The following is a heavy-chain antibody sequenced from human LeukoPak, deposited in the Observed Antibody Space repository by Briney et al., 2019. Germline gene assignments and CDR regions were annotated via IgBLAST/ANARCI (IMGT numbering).Heavy chain of an antibody. CDR3: ARQLGGAWDVPYYFDY. V-gene: IGHV4-39*01. J-gene: IGHJ4*02. Sequence: SETLSLTCTVSGGSISSSTYYWGWIRQPPGKGLEWIGSIYYSGSTYYNPSLKSRVTISVDTSKNQFSLKLSSVTAADTAVYYCARQLGGAWDVPYYFDYWGQGTLVTVSS. D-gene: IGHD7-27*01. CDR1: GGSISSSTYY. CDR2: IYYSGST.